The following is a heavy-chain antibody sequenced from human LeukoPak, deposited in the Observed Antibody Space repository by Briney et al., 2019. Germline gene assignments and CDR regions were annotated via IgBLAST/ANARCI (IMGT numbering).Heavy chain of an antibody. J-gene: IGHJ4*02. CDR3: SRYCSGGSCFSDSDY. CDR1: GFTFGDYA. D-gene: IGHD2-15*01. Sequence: GGSLRLSCTASGFTFGDYAMSWVRQAPGKGLEWVGLIRSKANGGTTEYAVSVKGRFTISRDDSKSIAYLQMNRLKTEDTAMYYCSRYCSGGSCFSDSDYWGQGTLVTVSS. V-gene: IGHV3-49*04. CDR2: IRSKANGGTT.